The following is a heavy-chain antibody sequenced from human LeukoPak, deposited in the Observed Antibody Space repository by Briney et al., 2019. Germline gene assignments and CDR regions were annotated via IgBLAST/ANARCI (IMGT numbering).Heavy chain of an antibody. V-gene: IGHV3-30*15. D-gene: IGHD6-13*01. Sequence: GRSLRLSCAASGFTFSSYAMPWVRQAPGNGLERVAAIPYDGSNKYYADSVKCRFTISRDNSKNTLYLQMSSLRAEDTAVYYCARDRSSWIYSYYGMDVWGKGTTVTASS. CDR2: IPYDGSNK. CDR1: GFTFSSYA. J-gene: IGHJ6*04. CDR3: ARDRSSWIYSYYGMDV.